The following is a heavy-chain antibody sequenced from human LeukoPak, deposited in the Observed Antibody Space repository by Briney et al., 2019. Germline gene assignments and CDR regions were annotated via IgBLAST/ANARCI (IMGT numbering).Heavy chain of an antibody. CDR1: GYTFTSYD. CDR3: ARGFYSSSWYRVGDWFDP. V-gene: IGHV1-8*01. Sequence: ASVKVSCKASGYTFTSYDINWVRQATGQGLEWMGWMNPNSGNTGYAQKFQGRVTMTRNTSISTAYMELSSLRSEDTAVHYCARGFYSSSWYRVGDWFDPWGQGTLVTVSS. D-gene: IGHD6-13*01. J-gene: IGHJ5*02. CDR2: MNPNSGNT.